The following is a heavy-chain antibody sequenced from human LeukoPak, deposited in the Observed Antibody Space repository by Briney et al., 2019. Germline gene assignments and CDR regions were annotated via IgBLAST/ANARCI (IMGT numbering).Heavy chain of an antibody. CDR1: GGSIRSSYYY. V-gene: IGHV4-39*01. CDR3: ARHAAAMVKVYFDY. J-gene: IGHJ4*02. Sequence: SETLSLTCTVSGGSIRSSYYYWGWIRQPPGKGLEWIGSIYYSGSTYYNPSLKSRVTISVDTSKNQFSLKLSSVTAADTAVYYCARHAAAMVKVYFDYWGQGTLVTVSS. D-gene: IGHD5-18*01. CDR2: IYYSGST.